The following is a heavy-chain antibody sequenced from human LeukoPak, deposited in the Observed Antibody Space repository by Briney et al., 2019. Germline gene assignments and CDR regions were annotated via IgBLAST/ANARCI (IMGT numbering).Heavy chain of an antibody. V-gene: IGHV4-4*07. D-gene: IGHD5-18*01. CDR3: ARDLHSYGYLGEKWFDP. CDR2: IYTSGST. CDR1: GGSISSSY. Sequence: SETLSLTCTVSGGSISSSYWSWIRQPAGKGLEWIGRIYTSGSTNYNPSLKSRVTMPVDTSKNQFSLKLSSVTAADTAMYYCARDLHSYGYLGEKWFDPWGQGTLVTVSS. J-gene: IGHJ5*02.